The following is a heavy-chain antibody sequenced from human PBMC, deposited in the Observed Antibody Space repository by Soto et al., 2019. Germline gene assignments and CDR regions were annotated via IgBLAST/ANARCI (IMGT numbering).Heavy chain of an antibody. CDR2: INSDGSST. CDR1: GFNFSSYW. D-gene: IGHD2-2*01. J-gene: IGHJ3*02. CDR3: AWALDDQLLWGRAFDI. Sequence: GGPLRLPCAASGFNFSSYWMHWIRQDTGKGLMWVSRINSDGSSTSYADYVKGRFTISRDNAKNTLYLQMDSLRAEDTSVYYCAWALDDQLLWGRAFDIWGQGTMGTVSS. V-gene: IGHV3-74*01.